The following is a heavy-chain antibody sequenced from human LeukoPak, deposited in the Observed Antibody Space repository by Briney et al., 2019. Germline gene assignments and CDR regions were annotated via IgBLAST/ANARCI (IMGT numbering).Heavy chain of an antibody. CDR1: GGSISSSNW. J-gene: IGHJ4*02. V-gene: IGHV4-4*02. CDR3: ARVPIVGAIY. CDR2: IYYSGST. Sequence: SETLSLTCAVSGGSISSSNWWSWVRQPPGKGLEWIGYIYYSGSTNYNPSLKSRVTISVDTSKNQFSLKLSSVTAADTAVYYCARVPIVGAIYWGQGTLVTVSS. D-gene: IGHD1-26*01.